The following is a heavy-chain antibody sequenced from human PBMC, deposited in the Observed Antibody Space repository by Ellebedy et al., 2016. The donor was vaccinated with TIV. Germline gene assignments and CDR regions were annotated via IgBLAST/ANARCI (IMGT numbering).Heavy chain of an antibody. V-gene: IGHV3-72*01. J-gene: IGHJ4*02. Sequence: PGGSLRLSCAATGFTLSDHYMDWVRQAPGKGLEWVGFIRSKAYSGTTEHAASVKGRFTISRDDSKNSLYLQMNSLKTEDTAVYYCARAGRDGYNHGDYWGQGTLVTVSS. D-gene: IGHD5-24*01. CDR3: ARAGRDGYNHGDY. CDR2: IRSKAYSGTT. CDR1: GFTLSDHY.